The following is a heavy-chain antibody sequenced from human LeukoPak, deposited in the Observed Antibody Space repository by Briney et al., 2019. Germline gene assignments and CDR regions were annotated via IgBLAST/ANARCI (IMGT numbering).Heavy chain of an antibody. V-gene: IGHV3-48*01. CDR2: ISSSSSTI. J-gene: IGHJ3*02. CDR1: GFTFSSYS. CDR3: ARVKIAAAGTLDAFDI. Sequence: PGGSLRLSCAASGFTFSSYSMNWVRQAPGKGLEWVSYISSSSSTIYYADSVKGRFTISRDNAKNSLYLQMNSLRAEDTAVYYCARVKIAAAGTLDAFDIWGQGTMVTVSS. D-gene: IGHD6-13*01.